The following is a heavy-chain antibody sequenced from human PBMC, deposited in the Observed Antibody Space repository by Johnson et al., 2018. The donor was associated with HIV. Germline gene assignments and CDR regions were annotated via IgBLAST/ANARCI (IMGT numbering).Heavy chain of an antibody. CDR2: IRSKAYGGTT. CDR1: GLIFRTYW. J-gene: IGHJ3*02. Sequence: VQLVESGGGLVQPGGSLRLSCAASGLIFRTYWMSWVRQAPGKGLEWVGFIRSKAYGGTTEYAASVKGRFIISRDNAKNSLSLQMNSLTAEDTALYYCAKDRGMSEYAFDIWGQGTMVTVSS. CDR3: AKDRGMSEYAFDI. V-gene: IGHV3-71*04. D-gene: IGHD3-10*01.